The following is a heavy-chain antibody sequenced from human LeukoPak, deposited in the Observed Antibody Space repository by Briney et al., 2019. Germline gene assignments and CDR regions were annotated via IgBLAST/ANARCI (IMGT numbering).Heavy chain of an antibody. CDR3: AKDLWGWNAMDV. V-gene: IGHV3-23*01. CDR1: GFTFDDYA. J-gene: IGHJ6*02. D-gene: IGHD6-19*01. CDR2: FGGDGKT. Sequence: GGSLRLSCAASGFTFDDYAMHWVRQAPGKGLEWVSGFGGDGKTWYAESVKGRFTISRDNSKNMLYLQMNSLRDEDTALYYCAKDLWGWNAMDVCGQGTTVTVSS.